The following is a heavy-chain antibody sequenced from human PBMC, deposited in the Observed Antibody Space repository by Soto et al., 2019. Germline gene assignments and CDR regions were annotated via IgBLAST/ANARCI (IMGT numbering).Heavy chain of an antibody. CDR3: ARAFSPCTSCYYYYYMDV. Sequence: SETLSLTCAVYGGSFSDYYWSWIRQPPGKGLEWIGEVNHIGSTNYSPSLKSRVTISVDTSKNQFSLNLNSVTAADTAVYYCARAFSPCTSCYYYYYMDVWAKGTTVTVSS. V-gene: IGHV4-34*01. J-gene: IGHJ6*03. D-gene: IGHD2-2*01. CDR1: GGSFSDYY. CDR2: VNHIGST.